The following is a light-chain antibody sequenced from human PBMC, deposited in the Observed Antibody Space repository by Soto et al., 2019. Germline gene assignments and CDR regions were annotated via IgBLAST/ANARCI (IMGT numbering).Light chain of an antibody. CDR3: SSYTSSRTRV. CDR1: SSDVGGYNY. Sequence: QSALTQPASVSGSPGQSITISCTGTSSDVGGYNYVSWYQQHPGKAPKLMIYDVSNRPSGVSNRFSGSKSGNTASLTISWLQAEDEGDYYCSSYTSSRTRVFGTGTKVTVL. J-gene: IGLJ1*01. V-gene: IGLV2-14*01. CDR2: DVS.